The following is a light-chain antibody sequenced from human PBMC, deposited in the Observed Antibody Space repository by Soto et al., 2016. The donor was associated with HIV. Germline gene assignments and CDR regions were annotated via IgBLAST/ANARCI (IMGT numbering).Light chain of an antibody. J-gene: IGKJ4*01. CDR1: QGIGNS. Sequence: DIQMTQSPSSLSASVGDRITITCRASQGIGNSLAWYQQRSGRVPILLIYGASTLQSGVPSRFSGSGSGTDFTLTIGSLQPEDVATYYCQKYNGGRDLVFGGGTKVEIK. CDR3: QKYNGGRDLV. CDR2: GAS. V-gene: IGKV1-27*01.